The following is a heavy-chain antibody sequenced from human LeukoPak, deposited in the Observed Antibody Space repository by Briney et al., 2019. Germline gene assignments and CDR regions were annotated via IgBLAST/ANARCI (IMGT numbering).Heavy chain of an antibody. CDR1: YS. J-gene: IGHJ4*02. Sequence: KSSETLSLACTAYSWSWIRQTPGKGLEWIGNVYASGDYTSGINTYNPSLESRVTITLDTSKNQFALRLTSLTAADTAVYYCARVDQEFDYWGQGTRVTVSS. D-gene: IGHD2-2*03. CDR3: ARVDQEFDY. CDR2: VYASGDYTSGIN. V-gene: IGHV4-59*13.